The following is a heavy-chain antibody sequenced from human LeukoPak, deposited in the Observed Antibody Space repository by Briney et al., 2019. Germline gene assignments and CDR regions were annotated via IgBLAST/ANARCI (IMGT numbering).Heavy chain of an antibody. CDR1: GGSFSGYY. CDR3: ARSSGYSNWFDP. D-gene: IGHD3-22*01. CDR2: IYYSGST. V-gene: IGHV4-59*01. Sequence: SETLSLTCAVYGGSFSGYYWSWIRQPPGKGLEWIGYIYYSGSTNYNPSLKSRVTISVDTSKNQFSLKLSSVTAADTAVYYCARSSGYSNWFDPWGQGTLVTVSS. J-gene: IGHJ5*02.